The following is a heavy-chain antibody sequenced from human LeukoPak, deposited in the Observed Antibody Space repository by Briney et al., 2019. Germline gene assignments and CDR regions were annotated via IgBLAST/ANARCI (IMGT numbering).Heavy chain of an antibody. D-gene: IGHD1-7*01. CDR1: GFTFSGSA. CDR3: AKDPLQRTTLYFDY. V-gene: IGHV3-23*01. J-gene: IGHJ4*02. CDR2: ISVSGDYT. Sequence: GGSLRLSCAASGFTFSGSAMSWVRQAPGKGLEWVSTISVSGDYTYYADSVKGRFTVSRDNSKNTLYLQMNSLSADDTAVYYCAKDPLQRTTLYFDYWGQGTLVTVSS.